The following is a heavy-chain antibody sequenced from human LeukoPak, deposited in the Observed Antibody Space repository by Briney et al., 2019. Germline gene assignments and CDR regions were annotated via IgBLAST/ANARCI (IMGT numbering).Heavy chain of an antibody. Sequence: SETLSLTCTVSGGSISSSSYYWGWIRQPPGKGLEWIGSIYYSGSTYYNPSLKSRVTISVDTSKNQFSLKLSSVTAADTAVYYCARDLNYFDYWGQGTLVTVSS. V-gene: IGHV4-39*07. CDR3: ARDLNYFDY. CDR2: IYYSGST. J-gene: IGHJ4*02. CDR1: GGSISSSSYY.